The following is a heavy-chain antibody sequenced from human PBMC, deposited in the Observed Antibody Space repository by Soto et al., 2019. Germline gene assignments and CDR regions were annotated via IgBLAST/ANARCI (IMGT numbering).Heavy chain of an antibody. CDR2: IIPIFGTA. Sequence: VASVKVSCKASGGTFSSYAISWVRQAPGQGLEWMGGIIPIFGTANYAQKFQGRVTITADESTSTAYMELGSLRSEDTAVYYCARGYCSSTSCYEGFDYWGQGTLVTVSS. D-gene: IGHD2-2*01. V-gene: IGHV1-69*13. CDR3: ARGYCSSTSCYEGFDY. CDR1: GGTFSSYA. J-gene: IGHJ4*02.